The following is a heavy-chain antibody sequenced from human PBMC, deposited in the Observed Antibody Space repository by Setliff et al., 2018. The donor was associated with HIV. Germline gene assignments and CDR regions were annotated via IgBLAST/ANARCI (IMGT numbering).Heavy chain of an antibody. CDR2: IQHSGST. CDR3: ARRVVLSYGYYFDY. D-gene: IGHD2-15*01. Sequence: SETLSLTCTVSGGSISGSSYFWGWIRQPPGKGLEWIGNIQHSGSTYYNPSLKSRVTISVDTSKNQFSLKLSSVTAADTAVYHCARRVVLSYGYYFDYWGQGTLVTVSS. V-gene: IGHV4-39*01. CDR1: GGSISGSSYF. J-gene: IGHJ4*02.